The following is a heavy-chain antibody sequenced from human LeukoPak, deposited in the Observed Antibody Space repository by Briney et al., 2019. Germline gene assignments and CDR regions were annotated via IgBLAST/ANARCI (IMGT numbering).Heavy chain of an antibody. CDR2: ISGSGGST. CDR1: GFTFSSYA. V-gene: IGHV3-23*01. Sequence: PGGSLRLSCAASGFTFSSYAMSWVRQAPGKGLEWVSAISGSGGSTYYADSVQGRFTISRDNAKNSLYLQMNSLRAEDTAVYYCARDLCPVDCAFDIWGQGTMVTVSS. D-gene: IGHD2-2*01. J-gene: IGHJ3*02. CDR3: ARDLCPVDCAFDI.